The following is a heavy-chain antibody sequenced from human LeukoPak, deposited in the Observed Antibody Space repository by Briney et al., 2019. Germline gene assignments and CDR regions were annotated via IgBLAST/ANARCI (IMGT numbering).Heavy chain of an antibody. CDR1: GYTFTGYY. CDR2: INPNSGGT. CDR3: ASGLNGYDTYYFDY. D-gene: IGHD5-12*01. J-gene: IGHJ4*02. Sequence: ASVKVSCKASGYTFTGYYMHWVRQAPRQGLEWMGWINPNSGGTNYAQKFQGRVTMTRDTSISTAYMELSRLRSDDTAVYYCASGLNGYDTYYFDYWGQGTLVTVSS. V-gene: IGHV1-2*02.